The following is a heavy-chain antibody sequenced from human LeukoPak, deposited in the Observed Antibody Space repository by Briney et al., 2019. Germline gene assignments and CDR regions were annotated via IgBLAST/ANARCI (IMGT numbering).Heavy chain of an antibody. D-gene: IGHD6-19*01. CDR3: AGERGEEYSSGWYKRNYFDN. CDR2: GDYSGGT. CDR1: GGSISSGGYY. J-gene: IGHJ4*02. V-gene: IGHV4-39*07. Sequence: SETLSLTCTVSGGSISSGGYYWAWIRQPPGKGLEWIASGDYSGGTYYNPSLESRVAISADMSKNQFSLKLTSVTGADTAVYYCAGERGEEYSSGWYKRNYFDNWGQGIRVTVSS.